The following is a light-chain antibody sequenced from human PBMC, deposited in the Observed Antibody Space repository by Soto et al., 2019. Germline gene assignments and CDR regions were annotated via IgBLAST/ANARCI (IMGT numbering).Light chain of an antibody. V-gene: IGKV1-39*01. CDR2: AAS. CDR3: QQSYNSPQT. CDR1: QTVMTY. J-gene: IGKJ1*01. Sequence: DIQMTQSPSSLSASVGDEVTITCRASQTVMTYLNWYQLKPGKPPRLLIYAASSLQSWVPSRFSGSGSGTDFTLTISSLQPEDFATYSCQQSYNSPQTFGQWTKVDIK.